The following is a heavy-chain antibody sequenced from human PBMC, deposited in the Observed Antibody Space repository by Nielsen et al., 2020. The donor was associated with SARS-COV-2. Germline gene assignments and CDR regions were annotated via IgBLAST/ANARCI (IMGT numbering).Heavy chain of an antibody. D-gene: IGHD4-11*01. Sequence: GESLKISCAASGFTFSNSFMTWVRQAPGKGLEWVANINEDGSVVNYVDSVKGRFTISRDNAGKSLYLQMNSLRAEDTAVYYCARDAAYSRFDYWGQGALVTVSS. CDR2: INEDGSVV. J-gene: IGHJ4*02. CDR1: GFTFSNSF. CDR3: ARDAAYSRFDY. V-gene: IGHV3-7*05.